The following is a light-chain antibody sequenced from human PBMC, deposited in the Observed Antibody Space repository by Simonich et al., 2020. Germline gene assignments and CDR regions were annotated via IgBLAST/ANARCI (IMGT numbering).Light chain of an antibody. J-gene: IGLJ2*01. CDR3: QSYDSSNQV. V-gene: IGLV6-57*01. CDR2: EDN. CDR1: SGSIARNY. Sequence: NFMLTQPHSVSESPGKTVTISCTRISGSIARNYVQWYQQRPGSSPPTVIYEDNQRPSGVPDRFSGSIHSSSTSASLPLSGLKTEDEADYYCQSYDSSNQVFGGGTKLTVL.